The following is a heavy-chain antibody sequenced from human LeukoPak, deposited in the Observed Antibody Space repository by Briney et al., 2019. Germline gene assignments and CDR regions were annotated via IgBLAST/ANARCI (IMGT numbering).Heavy chain of an antibody. Sequence: GGPLSLSCAPSGLTFSSYAMSGLRQAPGKGREWVSAISGSGGSTYYADTVKGRFTISRDNSKTTLYLKMNSPRAEDTAVYYCAKDQGDGYNDYYFDYWGQGTLVTVSS. J-gene: IGHJ4*02. D-gene: IGHD5-12*01. V-gene: IGHV3-23*01. CDR2: ISGSGGST. CDR1: GLTFSSYA. CDR3: AKDQGDGYNDYYFDY.